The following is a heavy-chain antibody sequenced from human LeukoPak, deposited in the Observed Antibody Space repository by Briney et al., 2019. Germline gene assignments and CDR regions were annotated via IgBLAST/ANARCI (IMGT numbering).Heavy chain of an antibody. CDR2: MNPNRGNK. J-gene: IGHJ5*02. D-gene: IGHD6-19*01. CDR1: GFTFTSYE. Sequence: ASVKVSCKASGFTFTSYEIHWVRQATGQGLEWMGWMNPNRGNKCYAQKFQGRVTITRNTSINTAYLELSSLRAEDTAVYYCARGGASRGWSTGASWFDPWGQGTLVTVSS. CDR3: ARGGASRGWSTGASWFDP. V-gene: IGHV1-8*03.